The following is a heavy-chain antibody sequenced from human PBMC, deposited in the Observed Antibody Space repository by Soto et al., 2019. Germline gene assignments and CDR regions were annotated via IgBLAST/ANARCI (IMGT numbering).Heavy chain of an antibody. Sequence: GGSLRLSCAASGFTFSSYAMHWVRQAPGKGLEYVSAISSNGGSTYYANSVKGRFTISRDNSKNTLYLQMGSLRAEDMAVYYCARFEGRLGDDYWGQGTLVTVSS. CDR3: ARFEGRLGDDY. D-gene: IGHD3-16*01. CDR2: ISSNGGST. CDR1: GFTFSSYA. V-gene: IGHV3-64*01. J-gene: IGHJ4*02.